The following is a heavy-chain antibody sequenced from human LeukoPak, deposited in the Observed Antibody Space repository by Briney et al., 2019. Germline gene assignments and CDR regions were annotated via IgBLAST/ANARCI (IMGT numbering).Heavy chain of an antibody. CDR3: ARGRLTYYYDSSGYLSY. CDR2: INHSGST. J-gene: IGHJ4*02. Sequence: SETLSLTCAVYGGSFSGYYWSWIRQPPGKGLEWIGEINHSGSTNYNPSLKSRVTISVDTSKNQFSLKLSSVTAADTAVYYCARGRLTYYYDSSGYLSYWGQGTLVTVSS. D-gene: IGHD3-22*01. V-gene: IGHV4-34*01. CDR1: GGSFSGYY.